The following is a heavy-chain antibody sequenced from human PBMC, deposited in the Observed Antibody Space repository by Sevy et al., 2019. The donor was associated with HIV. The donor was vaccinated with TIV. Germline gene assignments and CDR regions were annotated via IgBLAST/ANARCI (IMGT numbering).Heavy chain of an antibody. V-gene: IGHV4-59*01. CDR3: ARVGNIAAAGPGGMDV. CDR1: GGSISSYY. D-gene: IGHD6-13*01. J-gene: IGHJ6*02. CDR2: IYYSGST. Sequence: LPETLSLTCTVSGGSISSYYWSWIRQPPGKGLEWIGYIYYSGSTNYNPSLKSRVTISVDTSKNQFSLKLSSVTAADTAVYYCARVGNIAAAGPGGMDVWGQGTTVTVSS.